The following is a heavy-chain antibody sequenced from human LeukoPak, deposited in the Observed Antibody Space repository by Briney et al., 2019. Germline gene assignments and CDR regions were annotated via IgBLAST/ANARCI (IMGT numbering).Heavy chain of an antibody. Sequence: GGSLRLSCAASGFTFSSYAMHWVRQAPGKGLEWVAVISYDGGNKYYADSVKGRFTISRDNSKNTLYLQMNSLRAEDTAVYYCAKLAPELDIVVVPAAIRGAFDIWGQGTMVTVSS. D-gene: IGHD2-2*02. CDR3: AKLAPELDIVVVPAAIRGAFDI. J-gene: IGHJ3*02. V-gene: IGHV3-30*18. CDR2: ISYDGGNK. CDR1: GFTFSSYA.